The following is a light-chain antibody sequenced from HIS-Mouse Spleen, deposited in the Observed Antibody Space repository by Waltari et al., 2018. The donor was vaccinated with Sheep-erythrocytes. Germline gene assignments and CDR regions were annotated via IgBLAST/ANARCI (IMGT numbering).Light chain of an antibody. CDR1: SSDVGSHNY. CDR3: SSYTSSSTQV. V-gene: IGLV2-14*01. J-gene: IGLJ2*01. Sequence: QSALTQPASVSGSPGQSLTISCTGTSSDVGSHNYVLWHQQHPGKAPKLMIYEVSNRPSGVSNRFSGSKSGNTASLTISGLQAEDEADYYCSSYTSSSTQVFGGGTKLTVL. CDR2: EVS.